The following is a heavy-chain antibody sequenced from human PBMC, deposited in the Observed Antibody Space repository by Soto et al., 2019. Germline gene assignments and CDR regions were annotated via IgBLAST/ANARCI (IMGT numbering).Heavy chain of an antibody. J-gene: IGHJ4*02. V-gene: IGHV3-74*01. CDR3: VEMGGFDY. D-gene: IGHD3-16*01. CDR1: GFTFSKYW. CDR2: ITSDGRST. Sequence: EVQLVESGGGLVQPGGSLRLSCVASGFTFSKYWMHWVRQAPGKGLVWLSRITSDGRSTSYADSVKGRFTISRDNANNTVFLQMNSLRAEDTAVYYCVEMGGFDYWGQGAVVTVSS.